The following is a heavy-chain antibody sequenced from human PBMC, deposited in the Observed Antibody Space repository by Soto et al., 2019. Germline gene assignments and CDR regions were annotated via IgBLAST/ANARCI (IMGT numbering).Heavy chain of an antibody. V-gene: IGHV1-46*03. CDR2: INPNGGRT. CDR3: TRGLASGDY. Sequence: QVQMVQPGAEVKKPGASVKFSCKASGYIFTNFYIHWVRQAPGQGLEWIGIINPNGGRTNYAQNFQGRVTMTRNTYTSKVYLDLSSLRSEDTAVYYCTRGLASGDYWGQGTLIAVSS. J-gene: IGHJ4*02. D-gene: IGHD6-6*01. CDR1: GYIFTNFY.